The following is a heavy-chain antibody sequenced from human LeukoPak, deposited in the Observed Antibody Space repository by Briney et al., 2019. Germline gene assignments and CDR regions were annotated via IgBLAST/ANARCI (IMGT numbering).Heavy chain of an antibody. CDR3: VRGGRGYHYFDY. CDR2: INHSGST. Sequence: PSETLSLTCAVYGGSFSGYYWSWIRQPPGKGLEWIGEINHSGSTNYNPSLKSRVTISVDTSKNQFSLKLSSVTAADTAVYYCVRGGRGYHYFDYWGQGTLVTVSS. J-gene: IGHJ4*02. CDR1: GGSFSGYY. D-gene: IGHD3-22*01. V-gene: IGHV4-34*01.